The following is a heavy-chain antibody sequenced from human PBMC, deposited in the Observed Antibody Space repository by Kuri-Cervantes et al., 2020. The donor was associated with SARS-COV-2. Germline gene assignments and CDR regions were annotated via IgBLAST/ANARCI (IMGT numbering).Heavy chain of an antibody. CDR2: ISSSSSYI. V-gene: IGHV3-21*01. CDR1: GFTFSSYS. J-gene: IGHJ6*02. D-gene: IGHD3-9*01. CDR3: ARDPTAGRLRYFDWFSSGPSNYYGMDV. Sequence: RGSLRLSCAASGFTFSSYSMNWVRQAPGKGLEWVSSISSSSSYIYYADSVKGRFTISRDNAKNSLYLQMNSLRAEDTAVYYCARDPTAGRLRYFDWFSSGPSNYYGMDVWGQGTTVTVSS.